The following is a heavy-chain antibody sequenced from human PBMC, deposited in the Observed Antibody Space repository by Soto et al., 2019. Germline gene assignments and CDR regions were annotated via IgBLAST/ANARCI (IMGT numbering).Heavy chain of an antibody. V-gene: IGHV3-33*01. CDR2: IWYDGSNK. D-gene: IGHD2-2*01. J-gene: IGHJ6*03. Sequence: GGSLRLSCAASGFTFSSYGMHWVRQAPGKGLEWVAVIWYDGSNKYYADSVKGRFTISRDNSKNTLYLQMNSLRAEDTAVYYCARDMQARCSSTSCHLGEDYYYYYYMDVWGKGTTVTVSS. CDR3: ARDMQARCSSTSCHLGEDYYYYYYMDV. CDR1: GFTFSSYG.